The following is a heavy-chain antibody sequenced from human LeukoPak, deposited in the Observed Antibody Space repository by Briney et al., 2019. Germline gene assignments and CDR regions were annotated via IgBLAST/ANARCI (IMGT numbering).Heavy chain of an antibody. CDR3: ARESIAAPGRMDV. V-gene: IGHV1-2*02. J-gene: IGHJ6*04. CDR1: GYTFTGYY. D-gene: IGHD6-6*01. CDR2: INPNSGGT. Sequence: GASVKVSCKASGYTFTGYYMHWVRQAPGQGLEWMGWINPNSGGTNYAQKFKGRVTMTRDTSISTAYMEMSRLRYDDTAVYYCARESIAAPGRMDVWGKGTTVTVSS.